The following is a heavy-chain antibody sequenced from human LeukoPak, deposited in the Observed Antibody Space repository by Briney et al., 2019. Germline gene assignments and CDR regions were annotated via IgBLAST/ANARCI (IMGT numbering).Heavy chain of an antibody. CDR1: GFTFSSYW. CDR2: IKQDGSEK. V-gene: IGHV3-7*01. Sequence: GGSLRLSCAASGFTFSSYWMSWVRQAPGKGLEGVANIKQDGSEKYYVDSVKGRFTISRDNAKNSLYLQMNSLRAEDTAVYYCARGYSYDILTGYRYWGQGTLVTVSS. D-gene: IGHD3-9*01. CDR3: ARGYSYDILTGYRY. J-gene: IGHJ4*02.